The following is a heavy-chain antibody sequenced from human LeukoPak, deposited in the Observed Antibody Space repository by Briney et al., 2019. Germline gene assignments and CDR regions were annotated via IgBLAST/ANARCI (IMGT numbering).Heavy chain of an antibody. Sequence: GGSLRLSCAASGFTFSRYWMHWVRQAPGKGPLWVPRINSDGSSTKYADTVEGRFVISRDNARNILYLQMNSLRAEDTAVYYCARDYDPDYYDSSGYSDYWGQGTRATVSS. J-gene: IGHJ4*01. CDR1: GFTFSRYW. CDR2: INSDGSST. CDR3: ARDYDPDYYDSSGYSDY. D-gene: IGHD3-22*01. V-gene: IGHV3-74*03.